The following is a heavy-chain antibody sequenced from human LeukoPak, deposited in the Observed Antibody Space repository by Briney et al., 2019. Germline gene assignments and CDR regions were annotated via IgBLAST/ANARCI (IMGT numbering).Heavy chain of an antibody. CDR1: GHTFTGYY. D-gene: IGHD2-15*01. V-gene: IGHV1-2*02. Sequence: ASVKVSCKASGHTFTGYYMHWVRQAPGQGLEWMGWINPNSGGTNYAQKFQGRVTITADKSTSTAYMELSSLRSEDTAVYYCARGGDYFDYWGQGTLVTVSS. J-gene: IGHJ4*02. CDR3: ARGGDYFDY. CDR2: INPNSGGT.